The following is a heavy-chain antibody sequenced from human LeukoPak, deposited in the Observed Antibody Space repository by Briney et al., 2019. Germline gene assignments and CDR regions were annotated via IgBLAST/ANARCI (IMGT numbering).Heavy chain of an antibody. CDR2: IYYSGST. J-gene: IGHJ4*02. D-gene: IGHD3-10*01. CDR3: ARHVITMVRGVPIYFDY. Sequence: SETLSLTCTVSGGSISSSSYYWGWIRQPPGKRLEWIGSIYYSGSTYYNPSLKSRVTISVDTSKNQFSLKLSCVTAADTAVYYCARHVITMVRGVPIYFDYWGQGTLVTVSS. V-gene: IGHV4-39*01. CDR1: GGSISSSSYY.